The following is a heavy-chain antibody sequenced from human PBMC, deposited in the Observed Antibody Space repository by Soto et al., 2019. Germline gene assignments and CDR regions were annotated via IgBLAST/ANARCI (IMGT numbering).Heavy chain of an antibody. Sequence: QVQLVESGGGVVQPGRSLRLSCAASGFTFSSYGMHWVRQAPGKGLEWVAVIWYDGSNKYYADSVKGRFTISRDNSKNTLYLQMNSLRAEDTAVYYCARDARYSGSWLDYWGQGTLVTVSS. CDR3: ARDARYSGSWLDY. CDR1: GFTFSSYG. D-gene: IGHD1-26*01. J-gene: IGHJ4*02. V-gene: IGHV3-33*01. CDR2: IWYDGSNK.